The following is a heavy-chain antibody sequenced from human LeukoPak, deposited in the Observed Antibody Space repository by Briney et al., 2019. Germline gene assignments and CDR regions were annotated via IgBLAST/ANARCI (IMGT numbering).Heavy chain of an antibody. D-gene: IGHD6-13*01. CDR2: INHSGST. CDR1: GGSISSSSYY. Sequence: PSETLSLTCTVSGGSISSSSYYWGWIRQPPGKGLEWIGEINHSGSTNYNPSLKSRVTISVDTSKNQFSLKLSSVTAADTAVYYCARGAGYSSSWYSFTGHYYYYYMDVWGKGTTVTVSS. J-gene: IGHJ6*03. V-gene: IGHV4-39*07. CDR3: ARGAGYSSSWYSFTGHYYYYYMDV.